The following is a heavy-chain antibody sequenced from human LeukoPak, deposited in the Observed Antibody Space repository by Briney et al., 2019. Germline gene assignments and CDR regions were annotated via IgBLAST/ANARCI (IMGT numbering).Heavy chain of an antibody. CDR2: IWYDGSNK. J-gene: IGHJ4*02. CDR3: AKKVPANWGSYFDY. CDR1: GFTFSSYG. Sequence: TGGSLRLSCAASGFTFSSYGMHWVRQAPGKGLEWVAVIWYDGSNKYYADSVKGRFTISRDNSKNTLYLQMNSLRAEDTAVYYCAKKVPANWGSYFDYWGQGTLVTVSS. V-gene: IGHV3-33*06. D-gene: IGHD7-27*01.